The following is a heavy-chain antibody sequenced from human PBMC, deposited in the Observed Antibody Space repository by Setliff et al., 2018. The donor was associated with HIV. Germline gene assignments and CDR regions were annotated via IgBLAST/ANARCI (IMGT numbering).Heavy chain of an antibody. Sequence: SETLSLTCTVSGGSISSGDYYWSWILQHPAKGLEWIGYIYYSGSTYYNPSLKSRVTISTDTSKNELSLKLRSVTAAATAVYYCARGPVGGDILTGYDYWYFDLWGRGTLVTVSS. J-gene: IGHJ2*01. CDR1: GGSISSGDYY. D-gene: IGHD3-9*01. V-gene: IGHV4-31*03. CDR2: IYYSGST. CDR3: ARGPVGGDILTGYDYWYFDL.